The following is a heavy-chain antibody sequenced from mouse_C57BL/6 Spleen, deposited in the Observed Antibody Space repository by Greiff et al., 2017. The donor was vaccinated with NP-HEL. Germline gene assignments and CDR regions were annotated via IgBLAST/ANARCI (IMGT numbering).Heavy chain of an antibody. D-gene: IGHD1-1*01. J-gene: IGHJ2*01. Sequence: EVKLQESGGGLVKPGGSLKLSCAASGFTFSDYGMHWVRQAPEKGLEWVAYISSGSSTIYYADTVKGRFTISRDNAKNTLFLQMTSLRSEDTAMYYCARPFYYYGSSSPYFDYWGQGTTLTVSS. V-gene: IGHV5-17*01. CDR1: GFTFSDYG. CDR3: ARPFYYYGSSSPYFDY. CDR2: ISSGSSTI.